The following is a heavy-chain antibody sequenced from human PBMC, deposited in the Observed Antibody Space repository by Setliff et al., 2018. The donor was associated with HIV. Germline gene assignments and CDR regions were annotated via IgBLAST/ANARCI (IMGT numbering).Heavy chain of an antibody. D-gene: IGHD2-15*01. CDR2: IYASIKSA. CDR3: ARPAFIGSLDAFDI. V-gene: IGHV4-4*07. J-gene: IGHJ3*02. CDR1: GGSISGFY. Sequence: SETLSLTCTVSGGSISGFYWSWFRQPAGKGLEWIGRIYASIKSANYNPSLKSRITMSVDTSENQFSLKLRSVTATETAVYYCARPAFIGSLDAFDIWGRGTMVTVSS.